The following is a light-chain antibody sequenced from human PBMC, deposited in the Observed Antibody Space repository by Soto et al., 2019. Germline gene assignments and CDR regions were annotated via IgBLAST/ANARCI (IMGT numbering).Light chain of an antibody. CDR3: TSYTSISLYV. Sequence: QSALTQPASVSGSPGQSITISCTGTSSDVGGYNYVSWYQQHPGKAPKLMIYEVSNRPSGVSSRFSGSKSGNTASLTISGLQAVDEADYYCTSYTSISLYVFGTGTKV. V-gene: IGLV2-14*01. J-gene: IGLJ1*01. CDR2: EVS. CDR1: SSDVGGYNY.